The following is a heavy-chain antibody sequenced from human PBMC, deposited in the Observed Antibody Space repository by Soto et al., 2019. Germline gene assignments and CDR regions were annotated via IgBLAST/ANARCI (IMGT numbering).Heavy chain of an antibody. CDR3: TSRTNNTGFAS. J-gene: IGHJ4*02. V-gene: IGHV3-74*01. Sequence: GGSLRLSCAASGFSFSYYWMHWVRQAPGKGLVWVSRINSEGSATNYADSVKGRFTISRDNAKNTLYLQMNSLRAEDTAIYYCTSRTNNTGFASWGQGTLVTVSS. CDR1: GFSFSYYW. D-gene: IGHD1-1*01. CDR2: INSEGSAT.